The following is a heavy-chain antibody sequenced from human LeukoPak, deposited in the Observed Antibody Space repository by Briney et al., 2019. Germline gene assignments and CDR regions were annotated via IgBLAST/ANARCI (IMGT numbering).Heavy chain of an antibody. D-gene: IGHD1-26*01. V-gene: IGHV1-69*05. Sequence: GSSVKVSCKASGGTFSSYAISWVRQAPGQGLEWMGRIIPIFGTANYAQKSQGRVTITTDESTSTAYMELSSLRSEDTAVYYCARDLAPHKQIWFDPWGQGTLVTVSS. CDR2: IIPIFGTA. CDR1: GGTFSSYA. J-gene: IGHJ5*02. CDR3: ARDLAPHKQIWFDP.